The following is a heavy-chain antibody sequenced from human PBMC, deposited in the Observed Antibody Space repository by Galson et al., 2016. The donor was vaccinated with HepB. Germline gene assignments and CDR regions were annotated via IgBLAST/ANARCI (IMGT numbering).Heavy chain of an antibody. V-gene: IGHV4-61*01. D-gene: IGHD6-13*01. CDR2: IYYSGST. CDR3: ARLVTSNSWYGWFDP. J-gene: IGHJ5*02. CDR1: GDSVSSGNYY. Sequence: ETLSLTCTVSGDSVSSGNYYRTWIRQPPGKGLEWIGYIYYSGSTNYNPSLKSRVTISADTSKNQFSLKLSSVTAADTAVYYCARLVTSNSWYGWFDPWGQGTLVTVSS.